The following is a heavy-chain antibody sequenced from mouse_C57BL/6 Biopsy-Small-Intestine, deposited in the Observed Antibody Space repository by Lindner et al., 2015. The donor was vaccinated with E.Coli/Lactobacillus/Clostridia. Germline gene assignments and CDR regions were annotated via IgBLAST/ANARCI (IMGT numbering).Heavy chain of an antibody. V-gene: IGHV14-2*01. CDR2: IDPEDGET. J-gene: IGHJ3*01. CDR1: GFNIKDYF. Sequence: VQLRESGAELVKPGASVRLSCTASGFNIKDYFMHWVKQRPEQDLEWIGRIDPEDGETKYAPKFQGKATIKTDTSSNTAYLQLSSLTFEDTAVYYCARGDDYLFTYWGQGTLVTVSA. D-gene: IGHD2-4*01. CDR3: ARGDDYLFTY.